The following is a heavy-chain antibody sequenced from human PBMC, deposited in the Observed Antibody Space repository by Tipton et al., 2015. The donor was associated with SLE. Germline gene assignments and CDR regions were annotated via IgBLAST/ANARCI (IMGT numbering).Heavy chain of an antibody. J-gene: IGHJ3*02. V-gene: IGHV4-59*01. Sequence: LRLSCTVSGGSISSDYWSWIRQPPGKGLEWIGYIYYSGSTNYNPSLKSRVTISVDTSKNQFSLKLSSVTAADTAVYYCARGRGWDAFDIWGQGTMVTVSS. CDR1: GGSISSDY. D-gene: IGHD3-10*01. CDR2: IYYSGST. CDR3: ARGRGWDAFDI.